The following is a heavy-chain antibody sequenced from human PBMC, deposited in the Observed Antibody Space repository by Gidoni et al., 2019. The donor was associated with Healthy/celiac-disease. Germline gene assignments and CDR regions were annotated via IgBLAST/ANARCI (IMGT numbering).Heavy chain of an antibody. CDR3: ARERSGIAAQAGGMDV. J-gene: IGHJ6*02. Sequence: QVQLVQYGAEVKKPGAAVKVDCKAAGYTLTGSYMHWVRQAPGQGLAWRGWINPNSGGTTSAQKFQGRVTMTRDTSISTAYMDLSRLRSDDTAVYYCARERSGIAAQAGGMDVWGQGTTVTVSS. V-gene: IGHV1-2*02. CDR2: INPNSGGT. D-gene: IGHD6-13*01. CDR1: GYTLTGSY.